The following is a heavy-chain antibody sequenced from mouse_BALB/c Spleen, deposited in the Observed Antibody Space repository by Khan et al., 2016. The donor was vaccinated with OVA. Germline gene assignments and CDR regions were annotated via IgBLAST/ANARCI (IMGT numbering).Heavy chain of an antibody. CDR1: GYSITSGYG. CDR3: ARKARIQY. CDR2: ISYSGST. V-gene: IGHV3-2*02. D-gene: IGHD3-2*02. Sequence: QLEESGPGLVKPSQSLSLTCTVTGYSITSGYGWNWIRQFPGNKLEWMGYISYSGSTNYNPSLKSRISITRDTSKNQFFLQLNSVTTEDTATYYCARKARIQYWGHGTTLTVSS. J-gene: IGHJ2*01.